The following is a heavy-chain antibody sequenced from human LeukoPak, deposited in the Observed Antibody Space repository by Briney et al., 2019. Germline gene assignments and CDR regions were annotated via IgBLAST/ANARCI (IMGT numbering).Heavy chain of an antibody. CDR3: ARHSPVGIFYFDY. D-gene: IGHD1-26*01. CDR1: GGSISSSSYY. CDR2: IYYSGST. J-gene: IGHJ4*02. Sequence: SSETLSLTCTVSGGSISSSSYYWGWIRQPPGKGLEWIGSIYYSGSTYYNPSLKSRVTISVDTSKNQFSLKLSSVTAADTAVYYCARHSPVGIFYFDYWGQGTLVTVSS. V-gene: IGHV4-39*01.